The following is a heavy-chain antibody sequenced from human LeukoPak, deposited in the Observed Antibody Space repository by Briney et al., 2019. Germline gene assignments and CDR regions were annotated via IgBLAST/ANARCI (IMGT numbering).Heavy chain of an antibody. CDR2: IYSGGDT. J-gene: IGHJ4*02. CDR1: GFSVRSNY. V-gene: IGHV3-53*01. D-gene: IGHD3-22*01. CDR3: ASTRDYYDSSGFDY. Sequence: PGGSLRLSCAASGFSVRSNYMSWVRQAPGKGLEWVSDIYSGGDTYYADSVKGRFTISRDNSKNTLYLQMNSLRAEDTAVYYCASTRDYYDSSGFDYWGQGTLVTVSS.